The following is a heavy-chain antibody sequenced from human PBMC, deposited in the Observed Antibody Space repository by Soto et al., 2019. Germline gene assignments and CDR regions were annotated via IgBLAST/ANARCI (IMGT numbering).Heavy chain of an antibody. Sequence: VKISEEGSVCSVTSYWIGWVHQMPGKGLEWMGIIYPGDSDTRYSPSFQGQVTISADKSISTAYLQWSSLKASDTAMYYCARAPQYYDFWSGSDYWGQGTLVTVSS. J-gene: IGHJ4*02. V-gene: IGHV5-51*07. CDR3: ARAPQYYDFWSGSDY. CDR1: VCSVTSYW. D-gene: IGHD3-3*01. CDR2: IYPGDSDT.